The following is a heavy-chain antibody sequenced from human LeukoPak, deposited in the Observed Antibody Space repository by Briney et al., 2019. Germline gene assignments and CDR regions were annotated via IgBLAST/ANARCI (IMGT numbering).Heavy chain of an antibody. CDR1: GFTFSSYW. Sequence: PGGSLTLSCAASGFTFSSYWMSWVRQAPGKGLEWVANIKQDGSEKYYVDSVKGRFTISRDNAKNSLYLQMNSLRAEDTAVYYCASDIYCSGGSCYGDIDYWGQGTLVTVSS. V-gene: IGHV3-7*01. J-gene: IGHJ4*02. CDR2: IKQDGSEK. CDR3: ASDIYCSGGSCYGDIDY. D-gene: IGHD2-15*01.